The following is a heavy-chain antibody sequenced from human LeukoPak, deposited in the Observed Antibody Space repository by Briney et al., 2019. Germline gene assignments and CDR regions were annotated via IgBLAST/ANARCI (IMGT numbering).Heavy chain of an antibody. CDR2: INHSGST. Sequence: SETLSLTCAVYGGSFSGYYWSWIRQPPGKGLEWIGNINHSGSTIYNPSLRGRVTILVDTSKNQFSLKLSSVTAADTAVYYCGGIPVTGMDVWGQGTTVTVSS. V-gene: IGHV4-34*01. J-gene: IGHJ6*02. CDR1: GGSFSGYY. CDR3: GGIPVTGMDV. D-gene: IGHD6-19*01.